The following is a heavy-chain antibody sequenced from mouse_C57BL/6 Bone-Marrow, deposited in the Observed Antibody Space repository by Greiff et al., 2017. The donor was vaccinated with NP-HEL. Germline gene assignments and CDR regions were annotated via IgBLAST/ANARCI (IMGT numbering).Heavy chain of an antibody. D-gene: IGHD1-1*01. V-gene: IGHV2-2*01. CDR2: IWRGGST. CDR3: ARNYSGCRGFAY. J-gene: IGHJ3*01. CDR1: GFSLTSYG. Sequence: VKLMESGPGLVQPSQSLSITCTVSGFSLTSYGVHWVRQSPGKGLEWLGVIWRGGSTDYNAAFIPRLSNSKDNSKSQVFFKMNCLQADDTAIYYCARNYSGCRGFAYWGQGTLVTVSA.